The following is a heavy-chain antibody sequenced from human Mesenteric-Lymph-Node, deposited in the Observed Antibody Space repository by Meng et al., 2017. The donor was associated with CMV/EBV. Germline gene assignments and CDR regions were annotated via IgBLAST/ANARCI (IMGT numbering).Heavy chain of an antibody. CDR3: ASRAGRNYYGMDV. D-gene: IGHD2/OR15-2a*01. J-gene: IGHJ6*02. Sequence: ESLKISCAVYGGSFSGYYWSWIRQPPGKGLEWVAYIHYSGTTNSNPSLKGRVTISVDTSRNQFSLTLRSVTAADTAVYYCASRAGRNYYGMDVWGQGTTVTVSS. V-gene: IGHV4-59*13. CDR2: IHYSGTT. CDR1: GGSFSGYY.